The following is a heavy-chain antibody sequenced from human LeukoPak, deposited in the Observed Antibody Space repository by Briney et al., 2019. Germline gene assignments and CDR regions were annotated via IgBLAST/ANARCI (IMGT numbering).Heavy chain of an antibody. CDR3: VRDGLNWNYDY. CDR2: ISPTSSDT. D-gene: IGHD1-7*01. V-gene: IGHV1-2*02. J-gene: IGHJ4*02. CDR1: GYPFTGYY. Sequence: GASVKVSCKASGYPFTGYYIHWVRQAPGQGLEWMGWISPTSSDTMYAQKFQGRVTMTRDTSISTAYMELSRLRSDDTAVYYCVRDGLNWNYDYWGQGTLVAVSS.